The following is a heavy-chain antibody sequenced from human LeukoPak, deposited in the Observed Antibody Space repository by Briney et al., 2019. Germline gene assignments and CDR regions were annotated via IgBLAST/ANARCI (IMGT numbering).Heavy chain of an antibody. J-gene: IGHJ6*02. CDR2: IWYDGSNK. V-gene: IGHV3-33*01. CDR1: GFTFSSYG. Sequence: PGGSLRLSCAASGFTFSSYGMHWVRQAPGKGLEWVAAIWYDGSNKYYADSVKGRFTISRDNSKNTLYLQMNSLRAEDTAVYYCARGSVWGQGTTVTVSS. CDR3: ARGSV.